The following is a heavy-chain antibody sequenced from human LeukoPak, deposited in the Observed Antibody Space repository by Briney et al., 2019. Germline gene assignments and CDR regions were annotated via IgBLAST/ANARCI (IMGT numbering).Heavy chain of an antibody. CDR2: INHNRGAT. D-gene: IGHD3-3*01. CDR1: RYTYTGYY. V-gene: IGHV1-2*02. J-gene: IGHJ5*02. Sequence: DTVSVYCKSSRYTYTGYYVQGVTHAPGQGREWMGWINHNRGATNYAQKFQGRVNMTGDTSISTALMELSGLISDDTAVYYCARESRPTIFVVVIHWFAP. CDR3: ARESRPTIFVVVIHWFAP.